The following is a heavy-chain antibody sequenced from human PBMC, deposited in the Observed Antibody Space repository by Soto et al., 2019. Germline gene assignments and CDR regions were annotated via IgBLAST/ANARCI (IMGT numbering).Heavy chain of an antibody. CDR1: GGSISSGGYY. CDR3: ARSDYGSYDY. D-gene: IGHD4-17*01. Sequence: QVQLQESGPGLVKPSQTLSLTCTVSGGSISSGGYYWSWIRQHPGKGLEWIGYIYYSGTTYYNPSPKSRVTISVDTSKNQSSLKLSSVTAADTAVYYCARSDYGSYDYWGQGTLVTVSS. J-gene: IGHJ4*02. CDR2: IYYSGTT. V-gene: IGHV4-31*03.